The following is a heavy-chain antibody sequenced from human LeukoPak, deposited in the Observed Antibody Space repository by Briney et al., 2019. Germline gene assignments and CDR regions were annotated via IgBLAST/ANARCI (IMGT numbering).Heavy chain of an antibody. D-gene: IGHD3-10*01. CDR1: RFTFSNYW. CDR2: INQDGSER. J-gene: IGHJ4*02. CDR3: ARDRELWFGEQVNDY. Sequence: PGGSLRLSCAASRFTFSNYWMSWVRQAPGKGLEWVANINQDGSERYYVDSVKGRFTISRDNAKNSLYLQMNSLRAEDTAVYYCARDRELWFGEQVNDYWGQGTLVTVPS. V-gene: IGHV3-7*01.